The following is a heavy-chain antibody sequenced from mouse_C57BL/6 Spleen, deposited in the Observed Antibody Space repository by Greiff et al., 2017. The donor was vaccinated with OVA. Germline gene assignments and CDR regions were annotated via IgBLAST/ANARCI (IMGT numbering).Heavy chain of an antibody. D-gene: IGHD1-1*01. Sequence: EVMLVESGAELVKPGASVKLSCTASGFNIKDYYMHWVKQRTEQGLEWIGRTDPEDGETKYAPKFQGKATITADTSSNTAYLQLSSLTSEDTAVYYCARFYGSSLYFDYWGQGTTLTVSS. CDR3: ARFYGSSLYFDY. J-gene: IGHJ2*01. CDR1: GFNIKDYY. V-gene: IGHV14-2*01. CDR2: TDPEDGET.